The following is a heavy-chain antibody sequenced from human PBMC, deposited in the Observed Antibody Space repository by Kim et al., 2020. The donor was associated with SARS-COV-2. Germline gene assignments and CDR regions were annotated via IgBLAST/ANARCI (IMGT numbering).Heavy chain of an antibody. V-gene: IGHV3-48*03. J-gene: IGHJ3*02. CDR1: GFTFSSYE. Sequence: GGSLRLSCAASGFTFSSYEMNWVRQAPGKGLEWVSYISSSGSTIYYADSVKGRFTISRDNAKNSLYLQMNSLRAEDTAVYYCARAPEASSGWYRVPWVAFDIWGQGTMVTVSS. D-gene: IGHD6-19*01. CDR2: ISSSGSTI. CDR3: ARAPEASSGWYRVPWVAFDI.